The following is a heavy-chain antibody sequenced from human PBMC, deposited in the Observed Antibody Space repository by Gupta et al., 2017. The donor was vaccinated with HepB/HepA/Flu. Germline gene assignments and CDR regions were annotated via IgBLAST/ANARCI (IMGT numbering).Heavy chain of an antibody. J-gene: IGHJ5*02. D-gene: IGHD2-2*01. CDR1: GYTFTSYD. V-gene: IGHV1-8*01. Sequence: QVQLVQSGAEVKKPGASVKVSCKASGYTFTSYDINWVRQATGQGLEWMGWMNPNSGNTGYAQKFQGRVTMTRNTSISTAYMELSSLRSEETAVYYCARGDCSSTSCQFDPWCQGTLVTVSS. CDR2: MNPNSGNT. CDR3: ARGDCSSTSCQFDP.